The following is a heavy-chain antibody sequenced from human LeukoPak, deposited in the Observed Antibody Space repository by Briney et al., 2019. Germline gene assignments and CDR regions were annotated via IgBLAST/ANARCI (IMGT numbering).Heavy chain of an antibody. V-gene: IGHV4-38-2*01. Sequence: SETLSLTCAVSGYYISSGYYWGWVRQSPGKGLEWIGGIYHTGSTYYNPSLKSRVTISVDTSKNHFSLRLSSVTAADTAVYYCVRHPLAARSFDYWGQGTLVTVSS. CDR2: IYHTGST. J-gene: IGHJ4*02. D-gene: IGHD6-6*01. CDR3: VRHPLAARSFDY. CDR1: GYYISSGYY.